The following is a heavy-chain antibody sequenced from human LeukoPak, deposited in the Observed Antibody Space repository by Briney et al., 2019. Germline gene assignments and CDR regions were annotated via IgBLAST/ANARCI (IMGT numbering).Heavy chain of an antibody. V-gene: IGHV4-61*02. CDR3: AREGEAAYYYYYYMDV. CDR1: GGSISSGSYY. CDR2: IYTSGST. J-gene: IGHJ6*03. D-gene: IGHD6-25*01. Sequence: SETLSLTCTVSGGSISSGSYYWSWIRQPAGKGLEWIGRIYTSGSTNYNPSLESRVTISVDTSKNQFSLKLSSVTAADTAVYYCAREGEAAYYYYYYMDVWGKGTTVTVSS.